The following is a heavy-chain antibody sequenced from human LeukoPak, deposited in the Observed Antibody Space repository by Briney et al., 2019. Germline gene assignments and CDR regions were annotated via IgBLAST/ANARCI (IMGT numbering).Heavy chain of an antibody. CDR3: TRTGSTGGY. Sequence: SETLSLTCTVSGGSVSGGNYYCSWIRQSPGKGLEWIGYIHYSGSTVYNPSLKSRVTMSINTSKNQFSLNLSSATAADTAVYYCTRTGSTGGYWGQGTLVTVSS. V-gene: IGHV4-61*01. CDR2: IHYSGST. CDR1: GGSVSGGNYY. D-gene: IGHD1-7*01. J-gene: IGHJ4*02.